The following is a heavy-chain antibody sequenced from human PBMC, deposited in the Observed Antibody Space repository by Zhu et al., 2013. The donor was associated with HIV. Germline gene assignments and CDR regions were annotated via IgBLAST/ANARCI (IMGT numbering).Heavy chain of an antibody. Sequence: VQLVESGGGVVQPGRSLRLSCAASGFTFSSYGMHWVRQAPGKGLEWVAVISYDGSNKYYADSVKGRFTISRDNSKNTLYLQMNSLRAEDTAVYYCAKDSGSGSAYYYYGMDVWGQGTTVTVSS. V-gene: IGHV3-30*18. CDR2: ISYDGSNK. D-gene: IGHD3-10*01. J-gene: IGHJ6*02. CDR1: GFTFSSYG. CDR3: AKDSGSGSAYYYYGMDV.